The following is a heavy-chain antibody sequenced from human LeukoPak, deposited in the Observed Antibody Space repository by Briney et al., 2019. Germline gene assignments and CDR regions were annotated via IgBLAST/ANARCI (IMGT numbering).Heavy chain of an antibody. V-gene: IGHV3-23*01. CDR2: ISGSGGST. CDR1: GFTFSSYA. D-gene: IGHD6-13*01. J-gene: IGHJ5*02. Sequence: GGSLRLSCAASGFTFSSYAMSWVRQAPGKGLEWVSAISGSGGSTCYADSVKGRFTISRDNSKNTLYLQVNSLRAEDTAVYYCAKENYGIAAPNWCDPWGQGTLVTVSS. CDR3: AKENYGIAAPNWCDP.